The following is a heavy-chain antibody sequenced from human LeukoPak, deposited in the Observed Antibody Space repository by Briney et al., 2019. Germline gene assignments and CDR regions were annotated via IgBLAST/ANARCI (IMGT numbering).Heavy chain of an antibody. D-gene: IGHD4-23*01. CDR1: GFTFSSYE. J-gene: IGHJ4*02. Sequence: QPGGSLRLSCAASGFTFSSYEMNWVRQAPGKGLELVSYISSSGSAIYYADSVKGRFTISRDNAKNSLFLQMNSLRAEDTAVYYCAREEVTYDYWGQGTLVTVSS. CDR3: AREEVTYDY. CDR2: ISSSGSAI. V-gene: IGHV3-48*03.